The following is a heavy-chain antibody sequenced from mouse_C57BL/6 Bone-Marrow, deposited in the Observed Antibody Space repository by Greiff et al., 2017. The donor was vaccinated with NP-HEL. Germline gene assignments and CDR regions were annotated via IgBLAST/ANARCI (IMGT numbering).Heavy chain of an antibody. CDR1: GYTFTDYY. Sequence: EVQLQQSGPALVKPGASVKISCKASGYTFTDYYMNWVKQSHGKSLEWIGDINPNNGGNSYNQKFKGKATLTVDKSSSSAYIELRSLTSEYSAVYYCARATYSDSDAAMAFWGQGTSVTVSS. CDR3: ARATYSDSDAAMAF. D-gene: IGHD2-4*01. CDR2: INPNNGGN. V-gene: IGHV1-26*01. J-gene: IGHJ4*01.